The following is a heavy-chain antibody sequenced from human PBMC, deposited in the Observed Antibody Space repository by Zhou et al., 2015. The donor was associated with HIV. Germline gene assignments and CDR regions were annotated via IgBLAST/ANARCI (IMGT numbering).Heavy chain of an antibody. J-gene: IGHJ5*02. CDR3: ARVKGGNIVVVAEGWFDP. V-gene: IGHV1-69*01. Sequence: QVQVVQSGAEVKKPGSSVKVSCKASGGTFSSYAISWVRQAPGQGLEWMGGIIPIFGTANYAQKFQGRVTITADESTSTAYMELSSLRSEDTAVYYCARVKGGNIVVVAEGWFDPWGQGTLVTVSS. CDR2: IIPIFGTA. CDR1: GGTFSSYA. D-gene: IGHD2-15*01.